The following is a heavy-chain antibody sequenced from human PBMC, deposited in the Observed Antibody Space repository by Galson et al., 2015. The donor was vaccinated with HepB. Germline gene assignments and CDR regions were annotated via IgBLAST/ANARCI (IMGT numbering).Heavy chain of an antibody. CDR1: GYTLTELS. CDR2: FDPEDGET. J-gene: IGHJ5*02. CDR3: ATLSGSYGWFDP. Sequence: SVKVSCKVSGYTLTELSMHWVRQAPGKGLEWMGGFDPEDGETIYAQKFQGRVTMTEDTSTDTAYMELSSLRSEDTAVYYCATLSGSYGWFDPWGQGTLVTVSS. V-gene: IGHV1-24*01. D-gene: IGHD1-26*01.